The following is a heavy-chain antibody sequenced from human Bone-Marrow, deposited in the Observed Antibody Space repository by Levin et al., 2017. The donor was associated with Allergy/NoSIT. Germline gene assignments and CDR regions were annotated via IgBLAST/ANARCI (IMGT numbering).Heavy chain of an antibody. CDR3: ARDRGVAAAGRDY. Sequence: SCAASGFTFSSYGMHWVRQAPGKGLEWVAVIWYDGSNKYYADSVKGRFTISRDNSKNTLYLQMNSLRAEDTAVYYCARDRGVAAAGRDYWGQGTLVTVSS. D-gene: IGHD6-13*01. V-gene: IGHV3-33*01. J-gene: IGHJ4*02. CDR2: IWYDGSNK. CDR1: GFTFSSYG.